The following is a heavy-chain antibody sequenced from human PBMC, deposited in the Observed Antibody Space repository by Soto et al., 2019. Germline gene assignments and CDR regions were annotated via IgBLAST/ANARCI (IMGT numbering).Heavy chain of an antibody. J-gene: IGHJ4*02. CDR2: IYYSGST. V-gene: IGHV4-39*01. Sequence: SETLSLTCTVSGGCISSSSYYWGWIRQPPGKGLEWIGSIYYSGSTYYNPSLRSRVTISVDTSKNQFSLKLSSVTAADTAVYYCARVPDYWGQGTLVTVSS. CDR1: GGCISSSSYY. CDR3: ARVPDY.